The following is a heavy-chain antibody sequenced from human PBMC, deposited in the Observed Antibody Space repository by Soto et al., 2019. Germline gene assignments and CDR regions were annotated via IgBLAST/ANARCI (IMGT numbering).Heavy chain of an antibody. Sequence: QVQLVQSGAEVKKPGASVKVSCKASGYTFTGYNMHWVRQAPGHGLEWMGSINPNSGGTNYAQKFQGWVTMTRDTSISTAYMELSRLRSDDTAVYCCARDGYDFWSGYYTGVGDIWDQGTMVIVSS. CDR2: INPNSGGT. J-gene: IGHJ3*02. V-gene: IGHV1-2*04. CDR1: GYTFTGYN. D-gene: IGHD3-3*01. CDR3: ARDGYDFWSGYYTGVGDI.